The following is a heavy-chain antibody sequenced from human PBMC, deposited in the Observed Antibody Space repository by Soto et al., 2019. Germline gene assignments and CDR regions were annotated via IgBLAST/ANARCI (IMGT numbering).Heavy chain of an antibody. J-gene: IGHJ3*02. Sequence: QITLKESGPTLVKPTQTLTLTCTFSGFSLSTSGVGVGWIRQPPGKALEWLALIYWDDDKRYSPSLKSRLTLTKHTAKNQVVLTMTNMDPVDTATYYCAHSDSSSWHDAFDIWGQGTMVTVSS. CDR3: AHSDSSSWHDAFDI. CDR1: GFSLSTSGVG. V-gene: IGHV2-5*02. CDR2: IYWDDDK. D-gene: IGHD6-13*01.